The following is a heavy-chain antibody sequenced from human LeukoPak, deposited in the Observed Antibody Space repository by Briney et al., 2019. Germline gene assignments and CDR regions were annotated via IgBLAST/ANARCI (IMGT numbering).Heavy chain of an antibody. CDR1: GFTFSDYY. V-gene: IGHV3-11*04. CDR3: ARDLDVVVGPAHYDALDL. D-gene: IGHD2-15*01. Sequence: KPGGSLRLSCAASGFTFSDYYINWIRQAPGKGLEWVSSISSSSSAISYADSVRGRFTISRDNAKNSLFLQMNSLRAEDTAVYYCARDLDVVVGPAHYDALDLWGQGTTVTVS. CDR2: ISSSSSAI. J-gene: IGHJ3*01.